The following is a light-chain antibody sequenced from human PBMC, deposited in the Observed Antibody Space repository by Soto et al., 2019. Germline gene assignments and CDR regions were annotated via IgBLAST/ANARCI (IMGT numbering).Light chain of an antibody. CDR1: SSNIGAGYD. J-gene: IGLJ2*01. CDR2: GNS. CDR3: QSYDSSLSGHVV. Sequence: SVLTQPPSVSGAPGQRVTISCTGSSSNIGAGYDVHWYQQLPGTAPKLLIYGNSNRPSGVPDRFSGSKSGTSASLAITGLQAEDVADYYCQSYDSSLSGHVVFGGGTKLTVL. V-gene: IGLV1-40*01.